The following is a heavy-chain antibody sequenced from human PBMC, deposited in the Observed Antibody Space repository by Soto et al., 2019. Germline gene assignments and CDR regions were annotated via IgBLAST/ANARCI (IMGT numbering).Heavy chain of an antibody. J-gene: IGHJ4*02. V-gene: IGHV3-49*03. CDR2: IRSKAYGGTT. CDR1: GFILGDYA. Sequence: EVQLVESGGGLIQPGRSLRLSCKASGFILGDYALSWIRQTPGKGLEWVGFIRSKAYGGTTEYAASVKGRFSISRDESKSIAYLQMNSLKTDDTAVYYCAREGDFSINDWGQGTLVTVSS. D-gene: IGHD4-4*01. CDR3: AREGDFSIND.